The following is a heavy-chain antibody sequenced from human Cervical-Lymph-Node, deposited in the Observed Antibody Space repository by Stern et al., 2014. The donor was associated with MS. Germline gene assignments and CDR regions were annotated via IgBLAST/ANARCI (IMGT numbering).Heavy chain of an antibody. J-gene: IGHJ4*02. CDR3: ARQRYFDY. Sequence: EVQLVESGPEVKRPGESLKISCQASGYTFTSYWIGWVRQMPGNGLEWLAIIFPGGSDIRYSPSFQGQVTISADKSSSTAYLQWNNLKASDTAIYYCARQRYFDYWGQGTLVTVSS. CDR2: IFPGGSDI. V-gene: IGHV5-51*01. CDR1: GYTFTSYW.